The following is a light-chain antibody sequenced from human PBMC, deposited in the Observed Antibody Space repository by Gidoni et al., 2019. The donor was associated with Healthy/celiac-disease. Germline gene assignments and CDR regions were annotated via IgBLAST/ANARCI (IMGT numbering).Light chain of an antibody. CDR1: KLGDKY. V-gene: IGLV3-1*01. Sequence: SYDLTHSPSVSVAPRQTARITYSGKKLGDKYACWYQQKPGQSPVLVINQDSKRPSGSPERFSGSNSGNTATLNIRGTQDMDEDDYYCQAWDSSVVFGGGTKLTVL. J-gene: IGLJ2*01. CDR2: QDS. CDR3: QAWDSSVV.